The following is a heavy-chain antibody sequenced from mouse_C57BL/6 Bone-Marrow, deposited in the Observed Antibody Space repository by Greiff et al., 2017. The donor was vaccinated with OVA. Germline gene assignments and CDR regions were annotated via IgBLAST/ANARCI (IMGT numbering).Heavy chain of an antibody. CDR2: INPGSGGT. J-gene: IGHJ4*01. CDR1: GYAFTNYL. Sequence: QVQLQQSGAGLVRPGTSVKVSCKASGYAFTNYLIEWVKQRPGQGLEWIGVINPGSGGTNYNEKFKGKATLTADKSSSTAYMQLSSLTSEDSAVYFCARLESNYRVYYYAMDYWGQGTSVTVSS. V-gene: IGHV1-54*01. D-gene: IGHD2-5*01. CDR3: ARLESNYRVYYYAMDY.